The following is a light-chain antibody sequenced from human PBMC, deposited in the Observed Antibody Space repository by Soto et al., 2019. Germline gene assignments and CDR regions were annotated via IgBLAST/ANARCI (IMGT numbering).Light chain of an antibody. V-gene: IGKV3D-7*01. CDR2: GAS. Sequence: PGERVTLSCRASQSVSSSYLTWYQQKPGQAPRLLIYGASTRATSIPARFSGSGSGTDFTLTISSLQPEDFAVYYCQQDYNLPWSFGQGTKVEIK. J-gene: IGKJ1*01. CDR1: QSVSSSY. CDR3: QQDYNLPWS.